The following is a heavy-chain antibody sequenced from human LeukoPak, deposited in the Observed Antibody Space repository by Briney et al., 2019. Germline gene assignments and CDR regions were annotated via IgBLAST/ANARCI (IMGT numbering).Heavy chain of an antibody. J-gene: IGHJ4*02. CDR1: GYTFTSYY. CDR3: ARATKYYDSSGYYELIDY. Sequence: ASVKVSCKASGYTFTSYYMHWVRQAPGQGLEWMGIINPSGGSTSYAQKFQGRVTMTRDTSTSTVYMELSSLRSEDTAVYYCARATKYYDSSGYYELIDYWGQGTLVTVSS. V-gene: IGHV1-46*01. CDR2: INPSGGST. D-gene: IGHD3-22*01.